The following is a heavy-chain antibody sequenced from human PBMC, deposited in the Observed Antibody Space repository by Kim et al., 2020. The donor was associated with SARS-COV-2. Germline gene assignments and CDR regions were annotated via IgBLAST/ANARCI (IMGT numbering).Heavy chain of an antibody. CDR2: INHSGST. Sequence: SETLSLTCAVYGGSFSGYYWNWIRQPPGKGLEWIGEINHSGSTNYNPSLKSRVTISVDTSKNQFSLKLSSVTAADTAVYYCASRFDPWGQGTLVTVSS. CDR1: GGSFSGYY. CDR3: ASRFDP. V-gene: IGHV4-34*01. J-gene: IGHJ5*02.